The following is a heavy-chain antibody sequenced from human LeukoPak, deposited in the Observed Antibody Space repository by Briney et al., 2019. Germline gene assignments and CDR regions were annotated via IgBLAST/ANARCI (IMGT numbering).Heavy chain of an antibody. CDR3: ARDXXYSSSPNWFDP. J-gene: IGHJ5*02. V-gene: IGHV3-21*01. CDR2: ISSSSSYI. Sequence: GGSLRLSCAASGFTFSSYSMNWVRQAPGKGLEWVSSISSSSSYIYYADSVKGRFTISRDNAKNSLYLQMNSLRAEDTAVYYCARDXXYSSSPNWFDPWGQGTLVTV. CDR1: GFTFSSYS. D-gene: IGHD6-6*01.